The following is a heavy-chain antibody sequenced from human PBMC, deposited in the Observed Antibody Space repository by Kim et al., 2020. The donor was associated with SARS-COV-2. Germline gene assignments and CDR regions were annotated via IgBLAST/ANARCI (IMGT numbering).Heavy chain of an antibody. J-gene: IGHJ4*02. CDR3: AKITAMVTGERGFDY. Sequence: PGKDRFTLSRDNSKNTLYLQMNSLRAEDTAVYYCAKITAMVTGERGFDYWGQGTLVTVSS. D-gene: IGHD5-18*01. V-gene: IGHV3-23*01.